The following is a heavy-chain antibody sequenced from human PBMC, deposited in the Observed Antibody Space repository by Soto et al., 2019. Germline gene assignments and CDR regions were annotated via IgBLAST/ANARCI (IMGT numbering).Heavy chain of an antibody. J-gene: IGHJ6*02. D-gene: IGHD2-15*01. CDR2: IYHSGST. CDR3: ARVGFCSGGSCHPVYYGVEV. V-gene: IGHV4-4*02. Sequence: PSETLSLTCAGSGGSITSSDWWSGVLQPPGKGLEWIGEIYHSGSTKYNPSLRSRVTISVDKSKNQFSLKMNSVTAADTAVYYCARVGFCSGGSCHPVYYGVEVWGQGTTGTVSS. CDR1: GGSITSSDW.